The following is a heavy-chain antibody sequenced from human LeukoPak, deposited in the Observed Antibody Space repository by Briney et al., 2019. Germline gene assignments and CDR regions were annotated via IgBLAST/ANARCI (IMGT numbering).Heavy chain of an antibody. D-gene: IGHD2-2*01. Sequence: SETLSLTCTVSGGTISSSSYYWGWIRQPPGKGLEWIGSIYYSGCTYYNPSLKSRVTISVDTSKNQFSLKLSSVTAADTAVYYCVRHHKYCSSTSCYKVGDPTDAFAIWGLGTMVIVSS. CDR1: GGTISSSSYY. V-gene: IGHV4-39*01. J-gene: IGHJ3*02. CDR3: VRHHKYCSSTSCYKVGDPTDAFAI. CDR2: IYYSGCT.